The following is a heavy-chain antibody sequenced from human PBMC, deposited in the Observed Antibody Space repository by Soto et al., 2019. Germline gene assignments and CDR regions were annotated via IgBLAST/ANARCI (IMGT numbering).Heavy chain of an antibody. D-gene: IGHD5-12*01. CDR2: MNLDTGGT. CDR1: GYRFTTFY. Sequence: QVQLVQSGAEVKKPGASVRVSCKASGYRFTTFYIHWVRQAPGQGLEWMGRMNLDTGGTTYAQKFQGRVTMTRDTSISTAYMEVTNLKSDDTAIYYCARDGNFAFRGYSVGFDFWGQGTLVTVSS. CDR3: ARDGNFAFRGYSVGFDF. J-gene: IGHJ4*02. V-gene: IGHV1-2*06.